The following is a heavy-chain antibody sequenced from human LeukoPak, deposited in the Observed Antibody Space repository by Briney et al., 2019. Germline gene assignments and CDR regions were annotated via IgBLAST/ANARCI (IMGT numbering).Heavy chain of an antibody. V-gene: IGHV1-2*06. J-gene: IGHJ3*02. Sequence: ASVKVSCKASGYTYTGYYMHWVRQAPGQGLEWMGRINPNSGGTNYAQKFQGRVTMTRDTSISTAYMELSRLRSDDTAVYYWASPRLGTGTTVRNAFDIWGQGTMVTVSS. D-gene: IGHD1-7*01. CDR1: GYTYTGYY. CDR3: ASPRLGTGTTVRNAFDI. CDR2: INPNSGGT.